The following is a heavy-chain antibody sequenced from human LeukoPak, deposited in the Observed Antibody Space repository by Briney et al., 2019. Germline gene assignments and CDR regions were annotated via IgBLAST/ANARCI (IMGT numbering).Heavy chain of an antibody. CDR2: INPSTGGT. Sequence: ASVKVSCKPSGYTFTGYYLHWVRQAPGQGLEWMGRINPSTGGTNYAQNFQGRVTMTRDAAISTAYMELSRLTSDDTAVYYCARDNDRRPIVGATTFPNEFDYWGQGTLVTVSS. J-gene: IGHJ4*02. CDR1: GYTFTGYY. V-gene: IGHV1-2*06. CDR3: ARDNDRRPIVGATTFPNEFDY. D-gene: IGHD1-26*01.